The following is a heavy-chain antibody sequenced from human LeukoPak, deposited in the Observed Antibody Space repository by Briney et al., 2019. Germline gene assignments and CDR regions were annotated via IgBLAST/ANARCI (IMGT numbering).Heavy chain of an antibody. CDR3: ARVDTAMLTFDY. D-gene: IGHD5-18*01. Sequence: ASVKVSCKASGGTFSSYAISWVRQAPGQGLEWMGGIIPIFGTANYAQKFQGRVTITADKSTSTAYMELSSLRSEDTAVYYCARVDTAMLTFDYWGQGTLVTVSS. V-gene: IGHV1-69*06. CDR2: IIPIFGTA. CDR1: GGTFSSYA. J-gene: IGHJ4*02.